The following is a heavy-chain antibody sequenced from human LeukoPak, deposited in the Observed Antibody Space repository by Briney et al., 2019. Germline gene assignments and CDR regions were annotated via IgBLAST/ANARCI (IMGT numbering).Heavy chain of an antibody. D-gene: IGHD3-10*01. Sequence: GGSLTLSCAASGFTFSGSAMHWVRQASGKGLEWVGRIRSKANSYATAYAASVKGRFTISRDDSKNTAYLQMNSLKTEDTAVCYCTRLARSITMVRGVILIYYYYYGMDVWGKGTTVTVSS. CDR2: IRSKANSYAT. CDR3: TRLARSITMVRGVILIYYYYYGMDV. J-gene: IGHJ6*04. CDR1: GFTFSGSA. V-gene: IGHV3-73*01.